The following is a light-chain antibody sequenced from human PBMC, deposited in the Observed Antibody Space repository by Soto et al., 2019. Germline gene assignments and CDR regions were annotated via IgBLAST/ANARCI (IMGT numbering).Light chain of an antibody. CDR1: QSVSNNY. Sequence: PGERATLSCRASQSVSNNYLAWYQQKPGQAPRLLIFGASSRATGIPDRFSGSGSGTDFTLSISRLEPEDFAVYYCQQYNNWPLTFGGGTTVEIK. CDR3: QQYNNWPLT. V-gene: IGKV3-20*01. CDR2: GAS. J-gene: IGKJ4*01.